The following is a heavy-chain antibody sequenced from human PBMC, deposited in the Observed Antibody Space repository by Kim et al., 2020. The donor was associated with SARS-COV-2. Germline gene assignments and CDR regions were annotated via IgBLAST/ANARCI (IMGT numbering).Heavy chain of an antibody. CDR1: GFTFSRYW. CDR2: IKFDGSVI. Sequence: GGSLRLSCAASGFTFSRYWMHWVRQAPGKGLVWVSRIKFDGSVINYADSVKGRFTISRDNANDTLYLQVNSLRAEDTAVYYCVRVDYSTPSGEVYWGQGTLVTVSS. D-gene: IGHD3-10*01. J-gene: IGHJ4*02. V-gene: IGHV3-74*01. CDR3: VRVDYSTPSGEVY.